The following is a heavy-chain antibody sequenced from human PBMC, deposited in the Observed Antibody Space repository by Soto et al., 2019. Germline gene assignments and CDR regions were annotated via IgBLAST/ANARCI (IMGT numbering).Heavy chain of an antibody. CDR2: INPKSDVT. D-gene: IGHD2-15*01. CDR3: ARVSMLSAALSKSFAL. J-gene: IGHJ5*02. V-gene: IGHV1-2*02. CDR1: GYTFSDYN. Sequence: GSSVKVSCKASGYTFSDYNIHWLRQAPGQGLEWMGWINPKSDVTNYAHKFKDRVTMTRDTSTGTVYMDLSRLTFDDTAVYYCARVSMLSAALSKSFALCAQGTSVTVSS.